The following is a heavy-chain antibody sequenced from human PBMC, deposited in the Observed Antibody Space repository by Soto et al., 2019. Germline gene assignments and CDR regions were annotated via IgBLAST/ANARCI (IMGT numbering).Heavy chain of an antibody. CDR2: ISSNGGST. J-gene: IGHJ3*02. Sequence: GWSLRLSCSASGFTFSSYAMHWVRQAPGKGLEYVSAISSNGGSTYYADSVKGRFTISRDNSKNTLYLQMSSLRAEDTAVYYCVKAQEPLRYFDWLFFDAFPIWGQGTTVXV. V-gene: IGHV3-64D*06. CDR1: GFTFSSYA. CDR3: VKAQEPLRYFDWLFFDAFPI. D-gene: IGHD3-9*01.